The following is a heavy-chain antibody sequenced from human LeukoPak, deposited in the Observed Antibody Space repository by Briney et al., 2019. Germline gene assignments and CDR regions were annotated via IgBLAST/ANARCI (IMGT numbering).Heavy chain of an antibody. J-gene: IGHJ4*02. CDR3: AKDHKTWVTAMFDY. D-gene: IGHD2-21*02. Sequence: GGSLRLSCAASGFTFSNYAMSWVRQAPGKGLEWVSTISGSGGSTSFADSVKGRFTISRDNSKNTLFLQMNSLRAEDTAVYYCAKDHKTWVTAMFDYWGQGTLVTVSS. V-gene: IGHV3-23*01. CDR2: ISGSGGST. CDR1: GFTFSNYA.